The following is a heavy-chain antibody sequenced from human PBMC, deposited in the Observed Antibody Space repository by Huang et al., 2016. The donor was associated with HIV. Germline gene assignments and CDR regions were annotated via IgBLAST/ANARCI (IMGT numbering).Heavy chain of an antibody. CDR1: GGSISTHY. CDR2: IDYSGST. CDR3: AGDHHDFWRGYRRMYFFDH. D-gene: IGHD3-3*01. Sequence: QVQLQESGPGLVKPSETLSPTCTVSGGSISTHYWSWIRQPPGKGLEWIGSIDYSGSTNYRPSLRSRVTILLDTSKNQFSLRVNSVTAADTAMYYCAGDHHDFWRGYRRMYFFDHWGQGTLVTVSS. V-gene: IGHV4-59*11. J-gene: IGHJ4*02.